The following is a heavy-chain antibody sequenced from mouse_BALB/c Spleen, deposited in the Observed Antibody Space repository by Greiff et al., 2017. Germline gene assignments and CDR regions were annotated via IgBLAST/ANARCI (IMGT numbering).Heavy chain of an antibody. Sequence: VQLQQSGAELVRSGASVKLSCTASGFNIKDYYMHWVKQRPEQGLEWIGWIDPENGDTEYAPKFQGKATMTADTSSNTAYLQLSSLTSEDTAVYYCNDETARAFGYWGQGTSVTVSS. CDR1: GFNIKDYY. V-gene: IGHV14-4*02. CDR2: IDPENGDT. CDR3: NDETARAFGY. D-gene: IGHD3-2*01. J-gene: IGHJ4*01.